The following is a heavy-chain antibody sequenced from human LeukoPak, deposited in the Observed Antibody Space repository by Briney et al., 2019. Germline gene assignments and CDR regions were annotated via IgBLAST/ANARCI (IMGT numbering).Heavy chain of an antibody. CDR2: ISAYNGNT. CDR3: ERETPQYCSGGSCPFDP. J-gene: IGHJ5*02. CDR1: GYSFTSYG. Sequence: ASVKVSCKASGYSFTSYGISWVRQAPGQGLEWMGWISAYNGNTNYAQKLQGRVTMTTDTSTSSAYMELRSLTSEDTGVYDCERETPQYCSGGSCPFDPWGQGTLVTVSS. V-gene: IGHV1-18*01. D-gene: IGHD2-15*01.